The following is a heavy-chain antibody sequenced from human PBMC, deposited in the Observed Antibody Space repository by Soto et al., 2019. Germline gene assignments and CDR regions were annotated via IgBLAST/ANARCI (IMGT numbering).Heavy chain of an antibody. J-gene: IGHJ4*02. CDR2: IWSDGSRQ. D-gene: IGHD6-19*01. CDR3: ARDGASGCNLDY. Sequence: QVRLVESGGGAVQPGRSLKLSCTASGFTFRNYAMHWVRQAPGKGLEWVAFIWSDGSRQDYAESVRGRITISTDDSNNRLDLQMNSMRVEDTALYYCARDGASGCNLDYWGQGTLDTVTS. V-gene: IGHV3-33*01. CDR1: GFTFRNYA.